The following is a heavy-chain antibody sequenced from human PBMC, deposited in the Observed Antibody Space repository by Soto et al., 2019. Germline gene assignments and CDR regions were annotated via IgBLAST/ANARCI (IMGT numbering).Heavy chain of an antibody. CDR2: IYSGGST. J-gene: IGHJ6*02. Sequence: ESGGGLIQPGGSLRLSCAASGFTVSSNYMSWVRQAPGKGLEWVSVIYSGGSTYYADSVKGRFTISRDNSKNTLYLQMNSLRAEDTAVYYCARAPYYSNYHYYYYYGMDVWGQGTTVTVSS. CDR3: ARAPYYSNYHYYYYYGMDV. CDR1: GFTVSSNY. V-gene: IGHV3-53*01. D-gene: IGHD4-4*01.